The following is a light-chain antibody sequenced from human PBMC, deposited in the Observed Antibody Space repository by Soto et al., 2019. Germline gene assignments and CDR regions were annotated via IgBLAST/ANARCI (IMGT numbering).Light chain of an antibody. J-gene: IGKJ2*01. V-gene: IGKV3-15*01. CDR1: QSVSSN. Sequence: EIVMTQSPATXSVSPGERATLSCRASQSVSSNLAWYQQKPGQAPRLLIYGASTRATGIPARFSGSGSGTEFTLTISSLQSEDFAVYYCQQYNNWPYTFGQGTKLEIK. CDR3: QQYNNWPYT. CDR2: GAS.